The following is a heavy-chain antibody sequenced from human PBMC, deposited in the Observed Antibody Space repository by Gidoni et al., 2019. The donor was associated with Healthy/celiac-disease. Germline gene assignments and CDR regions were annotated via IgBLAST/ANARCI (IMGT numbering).Heavy chain of an antibody. D-gene: IGHD3-10*01. V-gene: IGHV3-33*01. J-gene: IGHJ6*02. CDR1: GFPFSSYG. Sequence: QVQLVESGGGVVQPGRSLRLSCAASGFPFSSYGMHWVRQAPGQGLEWVAVIWYDGSNKYYADSVKGRFTISRDNSKNTLYLQMNSLRAEDTAVYYCAREYGYYYYGMDVWGQGTTVTVSS. CDR3: AREYGYYYYGMDV. CDR2: IWYDGSNK.